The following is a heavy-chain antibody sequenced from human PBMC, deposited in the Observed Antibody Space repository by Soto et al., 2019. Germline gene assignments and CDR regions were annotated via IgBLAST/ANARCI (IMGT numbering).Heavy chain of an antibody. CDR1: GFIFNNYA. V-gene: IGHV3-23*01. CDR3: TRGDFWSGPDY. CDR2: IRGAGGGT. J-gene: IGHJ4*02. Sequence: GGSLRLSCAASGFIFNNYAMSWVRQTPGQGLEWVSGIRGAGGGTNYTDSVKGRFIISRDNSKRTLYLHMSSLRGEDTAVYYCTRGDFWSGPDYGGQGALVTVSS. D-gene: IGHD3-3*01.